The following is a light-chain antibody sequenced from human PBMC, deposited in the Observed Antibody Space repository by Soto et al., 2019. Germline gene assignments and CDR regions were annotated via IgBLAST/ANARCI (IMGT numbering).Light chain of an antibody. CDR1: QSISNN. V-gene: IGKV3-11*01. J-gene: IGKJ3*01. CDR2: DVS. CDR3: QQRSNWPRFT. Sequence: PGEKATLSCRASQSISNNFAWFQQKPGQAPRLLIYDVSNRATGIPARFSGSGSGTDFTLTISSLEPEDFAIYYCQQRSNWPRFTFGPGTKVDI.